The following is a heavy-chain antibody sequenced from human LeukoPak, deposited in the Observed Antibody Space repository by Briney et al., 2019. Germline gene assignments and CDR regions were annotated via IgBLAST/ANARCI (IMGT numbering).Heavy chain of an antibody. CDR2: IIPIFGTA. V-gene: IGHV1-69*13. CDR1: GPTCSSYA. Sequence: SVKVSCNASGPTCSSYAISWVRQAPEQRREGMGGIIPIFGTANYAQKFQGRVTITADESTSTAYMELSSLRSEDTAVYYCASGPDFSGYSYGYFDYWGQGTLVTVSS. CDR3: ASGPDFSGYSYGYFDY. J-gene: IGHJ4*02. D-gene: IGHD5-18*01.